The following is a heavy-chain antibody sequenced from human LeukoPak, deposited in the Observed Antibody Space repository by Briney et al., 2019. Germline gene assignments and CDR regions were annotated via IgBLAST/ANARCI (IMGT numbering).Heavy chain of an antibody. CDR2: INHSGST. CDR3: ARALVGSSSGYFYYYMDV. J-gene: IGHJ6*03. D-gene: IGHD6-6*01. Sequence: SETLSLTCAVYGGSFSGYYWSWIRQPPGKGLEWIGEINHSGSTNYNPSLKSRVTISVDTSKNQFSLKLSSVTAADTAVYYCARALVGSSSGYFYYYMDVWGKGTTVTVSS. V-gene: IGHV4-34*01. CDR1: GGSFSGYY.